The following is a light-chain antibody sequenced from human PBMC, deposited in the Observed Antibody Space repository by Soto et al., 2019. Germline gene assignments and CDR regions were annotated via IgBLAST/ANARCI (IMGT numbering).Light chain of an antibody. V-gene: IGKV1-5*03. CDR3: QQDNFDSRT. CDR2: KAS. CDR1: QSISTW. J-gene: IGKJ1*01. Sequence: DIQMTQSPSTLSASVGDTVTITCRASQSISTWLAWYQQKPGKAPKLLIYKASTLQSGVPSRFSGIGSGTDFTLTISGLQPDDFATYYCQQDNFDSRTFGQGTKVEIK.